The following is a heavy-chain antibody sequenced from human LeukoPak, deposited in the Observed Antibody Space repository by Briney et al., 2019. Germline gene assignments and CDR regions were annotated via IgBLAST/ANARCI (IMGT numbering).Heavy chain of an antibody. CDR1: GFTFSSYA. CDR2: VSGSGGST. D-gene: IGHD1-26*01. V-gene: IGHV3-23*01. Sequence: GGSLRLSCAASGFTFSSYAMSWVRQAPGKGLEWVSAVSGSGGSTYYTDSVKGRFTISKDNSKNTLYLQMNSLRAEDTALYFCAKYSGSYYKLYYLDYWGQGTLVTVSS. CDR3: AKYSGSYYKLYYLDY. J-gene: IGHJ4*02.